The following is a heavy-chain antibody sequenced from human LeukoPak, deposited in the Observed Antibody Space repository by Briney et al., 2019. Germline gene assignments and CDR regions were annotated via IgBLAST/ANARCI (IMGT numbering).Heavy chain of an antibody. V-gene: IGHV4-39*07. Sequence: SSETLSLTCTVSGASISSSSYYWGWIRQSPGKGLEWIGSIYYSGKTYYNPSLKSRGNISMDTSKNQFYLKVKSVTAADTAVYYCARGNWNDVVGYYFDYWGQGTLVTVSS. CDR3: ARGNWNDVVGYYFDY. D-gene: IGHD1-1*01. J-gene: IGHJ4*02. CDR2: IYYSGKT. CDR1: GASISSSSYY.